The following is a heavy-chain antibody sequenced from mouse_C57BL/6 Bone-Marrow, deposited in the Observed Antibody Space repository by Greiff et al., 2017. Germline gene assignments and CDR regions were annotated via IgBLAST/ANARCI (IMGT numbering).Heavy chain of an antibody. D-gene: IGHD1-1*01. CDR2: IDPSDSYT. CDR3: ARDDFNYYGSSSAWVAY. V-gene: IGHV1-69*01. Sequence: QVQLQQPGAELVMPGASVKLSCKASGYTFTSYWMHWVKQRPGQGLEWIGEIDPSDSYTNSNQKFKGKSTLTVAKSSSTAYMQLSSLTSEDSAVFYGARDDFNYYGSSSAWVAYWGQGTLVTVSA. CDR1: GYTFTSYW. J-gene: IGHJ3*01.